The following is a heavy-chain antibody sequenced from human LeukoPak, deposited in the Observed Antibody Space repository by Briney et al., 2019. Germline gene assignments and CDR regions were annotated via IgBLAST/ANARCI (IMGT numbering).Heavy chain of an antibody. V-gene: IGHV3-48*04. J-gene: IGHJ6*03. Sequence: GGSLRLSCAASGFTFSSYSMNWVRQAPGKGLEWVSYISSSSSTIYYADSVKGRFTISRDNAKNSLYLQMNSLRAEDTAVYYCAREDIVVVPAAHPPSSAPHHYYYYYYMDVWGKGTTVTISS. CDR1: GFTFSSYS. D-gene: IGHD2-2*01. CDR3: AREDIVVVPAAHPPSSAPHHYYYYYYMDV. CDR2: ISSSSSTI.